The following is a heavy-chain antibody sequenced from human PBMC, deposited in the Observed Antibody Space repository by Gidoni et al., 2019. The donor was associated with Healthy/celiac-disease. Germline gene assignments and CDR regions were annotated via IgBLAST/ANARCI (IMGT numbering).Heavy chain of an antibody. CDR2: ISYDGSNK. V-gene: IGHV3-30-3*01. D-gene: IGHD4-17*01. CDR3: ARGGDYGDYYWGPIDY. J-gene: IGHJ4*02. Sequence: QVQLVESGGGVVQPGRSRRLSCAASGFTFSSYAMHWVRQAPGKGLEWVAVISYDGSNKYYADSVKGRFTISRDNSKNTLYLQMNSLRAEDTAVYYCARGGDYGDYYWGPIDYWGQGTLVTVSS. CDR1: GFTFSSYA.